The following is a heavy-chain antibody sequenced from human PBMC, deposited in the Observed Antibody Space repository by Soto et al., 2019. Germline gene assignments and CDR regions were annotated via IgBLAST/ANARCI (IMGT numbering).Heavy chain of an antibody. D-gene: IGHD5-18*01. J-gene: IGHJ6*02. V-gene: IGHV1-46*01. Sequence: ASVKVSCTASGYTFISYYMHWVRQAPGQGLEWMGIINPSGGSTSYAQKFQGRVTMTRDTSTSTVYMELSSLRSEDTAVYYCARDRIYFLDTAMVTDYYYYGMDVWGQGTTVTVSS. CDR1: GYTFISYY. CDR3: ARDRIYFLDTAMVTDYYYYGMDV. CDR2: INPSGGST.